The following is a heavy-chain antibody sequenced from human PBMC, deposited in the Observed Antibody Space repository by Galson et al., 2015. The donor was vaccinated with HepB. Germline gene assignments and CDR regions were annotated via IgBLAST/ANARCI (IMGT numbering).Heavy chain of an antibody. D-gene: IGHD3-3*01. CDR1: GSRITNYW. CDR2: IYPGDSDT. Sequence: QSGAEVKKPGESLKISCKASGSRITNYWIAWVRQMPGKGLEWMGLIYPGDSDTRYSPSFQGQVTISADKSISTAYLQWSSLKASDTAMYYCARPDRGSEWLDLDYWGQGTLVTVSS. J-gene: IGHJ4*02. V-gene: IGHV5-51*03. CDR3: ARPDRGSEWLDLDY.